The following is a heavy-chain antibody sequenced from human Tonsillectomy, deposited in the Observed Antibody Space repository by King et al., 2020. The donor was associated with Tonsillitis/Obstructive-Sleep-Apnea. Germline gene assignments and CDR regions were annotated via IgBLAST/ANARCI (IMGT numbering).Heavy chain of an antibody. D-gene: IGHD3-22*01. CDR1: GYTFTSYY. V-gene: IGHV1-46*01. CDR3: ARGGSVTMIVEGYFDY. J-gene: IGHJ4*02. Sequence: VQLVESGAEVKKPGASVKVSCKASGYTFTSYYMHWVRQAPGQGLEWMGIINPSGGSTSYAQKFQGRVTMTRDTSTSTVYMELSSLRSEDTAVYYCARGGSVTMIVEGYFDYWGQGTLVTVSS. CDR2: INPSGGST.